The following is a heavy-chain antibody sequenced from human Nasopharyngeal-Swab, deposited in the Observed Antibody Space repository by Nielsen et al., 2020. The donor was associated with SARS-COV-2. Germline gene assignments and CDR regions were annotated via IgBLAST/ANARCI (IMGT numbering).Heavy chain of an antibody. V-gene: IGHV4-34*01. CDR3: ARERQLPQYYYYYCHMDV. CDR2: INHSGST. Sequence: SETLSLTCAVYGGSFSGYYWSWIRQPPGKGLEWIGEINHSGSTNYNPSLKSRVTISVDTSKNQFSLKLSSVTAADTAVYYRARERQLPQYYYYYCHMDVWGKGTTVTVSS. J-gene: IGHJ6*03. CDR1: GGSFSGYY. D-gene: IGHD2-2*01.